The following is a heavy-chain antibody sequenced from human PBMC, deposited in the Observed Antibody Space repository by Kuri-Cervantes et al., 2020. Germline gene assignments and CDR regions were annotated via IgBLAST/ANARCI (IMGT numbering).Heavy chain of an antibody. CDR2: FDPEDGET. Sequence: ASVKVSCKASGYTFTGYYMHWVRQAPGKGLEWMGGFDPEDGETIYAQKFQGRVTMTEDTSTDTAYMELSSLRSEDTAVYYCATQISSSSWYGSGWTNWFDPWGQGTPVTVSS. CDR3: ATQISSSSWYGSGWTNWFDP. CDR1: GYTFTGYY. V-gene: IGHV1-24*01. D-gene: IGHD6-13*01. J-gene: IGHJ5*02.